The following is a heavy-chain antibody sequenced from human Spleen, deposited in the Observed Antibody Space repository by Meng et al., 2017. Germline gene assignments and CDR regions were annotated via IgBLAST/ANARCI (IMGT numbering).Heavy chain of an antibody. J-gene: IGHJ4*02. CDR1: GYTFTGYN. CDR2: INPNSGGT. V-gene: IGHV1-2*06. CDR3: ARDGFAVAGGFDY. D-gene: IGHD6-19*01. Sequence: QGERVEAGAEVKKPGASVKVSCKASGYTFTGYNLHWVRQAPGQGLEWMGRINPNSGGTNYAQKFQGRVTITADESTSTAYMELSSLRSEDTAVYYCARDGFAVAGGFDYWGQGTLVTVSS.